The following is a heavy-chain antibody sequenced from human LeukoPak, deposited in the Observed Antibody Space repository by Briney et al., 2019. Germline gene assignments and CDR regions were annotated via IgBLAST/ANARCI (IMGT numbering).Heavy chain of an antibody. D-gene: IGHD5-12*01. V-gene: IGHV3-30*04. CDR3: ARDRRLFGGYSGYDYDS. Sequence: GGSLRLSCAASGFTFSSHAMHWVRQAPGKGLEWVALISPDGRSYYNSGSVKGRFTISRDNSNNTLFLQMNSLRSKDTAVYYCARDRRLFGGYSGYDYDSWGQGTQVIVSS. CDR1: GFTFSSHA. J-gene: IGHJ4*02. CDR2: ISPDGRSY.